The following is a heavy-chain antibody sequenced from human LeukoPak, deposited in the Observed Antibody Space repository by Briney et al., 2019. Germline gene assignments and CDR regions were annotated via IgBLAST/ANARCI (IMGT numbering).Heavy chain of an antibody. CDR2: IWYDGSNK. CDR3: ARDDSSGWYYLGFDP. D-gene: IGHD6-19*01. J-gene: IGHJ5*02. CDR1: GFTFSSSW. V-gene: IGHV3-33*08. Sequence: GGSLRLSCAASGFTFSSSWMSWVRQAPGKGLEWVAVIWYDGSNKYYADSVKGRFTISRDNSKNTLYLQMNSLRAEDTAVYYCARDDSSGWYYLGFDPWGQGTLVTVSS.